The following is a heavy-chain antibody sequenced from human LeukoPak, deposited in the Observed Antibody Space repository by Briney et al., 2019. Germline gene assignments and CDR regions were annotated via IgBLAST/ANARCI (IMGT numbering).Heavy chain of an antibody. D-gene: IGHD6-13*01. CDR1: GFTFTSSA. Sequence: TSVKVSCKASGFTFTSSAVQWVRQARGQRLEWIGWIVVGSGNTNYAQKFQERVTITRDMSTSTAYMELSSLRSEDTAVYYCAAANSSSWYVHYYYYMDVWGKGTTVTVSS. V-gene: IGHV1-58*01. CDR3: AAANSSSWYVHYYYYMDV. CDR2: IVVGSGNT. J-gene: IGHJ6*03.